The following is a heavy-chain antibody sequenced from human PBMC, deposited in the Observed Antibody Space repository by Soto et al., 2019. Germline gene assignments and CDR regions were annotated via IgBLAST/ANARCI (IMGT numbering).Heavy chain of an antibody. V-gene: IGHV1-69*13. J-gene: IGHJ4*02. CDR2: IIPLFGTA. Sequence: ASVKVSCKASGGTFSTYAIDWVRQALGQGLEWMGGIIPLFGTAKYAQNFQGRITITADESTNTAYMELRSLRSQDTAVYYCARGVHYDSSGYYYFYWGQGTLVTVSS. CDR3: ARGVHYDSSGYYYFY. D-gene: IGHD3-22*01. CDR1: GGTFSTYA.